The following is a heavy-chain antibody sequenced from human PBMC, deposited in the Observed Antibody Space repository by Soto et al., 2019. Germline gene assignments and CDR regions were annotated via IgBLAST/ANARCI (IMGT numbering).Heavy chain of an antibody. CDR2: IYYTGNT. CDR1: GVSINSAGFY. V-gene: IGHV4-31*03. CDR3: ARGHSSGWYGGAYDD. Sequence: QVQLQESGPGLVQPSQTLSLTCTVSGVSINSAGFYWSWIRQQPGKGLEWIGYIYYTGNTYYNPSLQSRLTMSVDTSKTQFSLNLRSVTAADTAIYYCARGHSSGWYGGAYDDWGQGTLVTVSS. J-gene: IGHJ4*02. D-gene: IGHD6-13*01.